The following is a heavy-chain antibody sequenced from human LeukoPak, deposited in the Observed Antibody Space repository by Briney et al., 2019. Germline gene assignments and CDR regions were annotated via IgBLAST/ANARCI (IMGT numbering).Heavy chain of an antibody. CDR3: ARSPLGFWFGELLPPPANWFDP. V-gene: IGHV3-21*01. CDR2: ISSSSSYI. J-gene: IGHJ5*02. CDR1: GFTFSSYS. Sequence: GGSLRLSCAASGFTFSSYSINWVRQAPGKGLEWASSISSSSSYIYYADSVKGRFTISRDNAKNSLYLQMNSLRAEDTAVYYCARSPLGFWFGELLPPPANWFDPWGQGTLVTVSS. D-gene: IGHD3-10*01.